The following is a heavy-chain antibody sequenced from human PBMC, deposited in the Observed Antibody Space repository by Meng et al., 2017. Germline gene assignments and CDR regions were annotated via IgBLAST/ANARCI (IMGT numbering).Heavy chain of an antibody. CDR3: ARGGGWLLITTNFDY. CDR2: INHSGST. J-gene: IGHJ4*02. D-gene: IGHD3-22*01. V-gene: IGHV4-34*01. CDR1: GESFSGYY. Sequence: ESLKISCAVYGESFSGYYWSWIRQPPGKGLEWIGEINHSGSTNYNPSLKSRVTISVDTSKNQFSLKLSSVTAADTAVYYCARGGGWLLITTNFDYWGQGTLVTVSS.